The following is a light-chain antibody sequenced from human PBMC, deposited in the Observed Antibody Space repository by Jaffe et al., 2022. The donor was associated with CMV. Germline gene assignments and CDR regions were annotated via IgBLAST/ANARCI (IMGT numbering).Light chain of an antibody. CDR2: SAS. V-gene: IGKV3-20*01. Sequence: EIVLTQSPGALSLSPGERATLSCRASQSINNNYLAWYQRKPGRAPRLLIYSASIRATGIPDRFSGSGSGTDFTFTISRLEPEDFAVYFCQRYGDPPYIFGQGTKLETK. CDR1: QSINNNY. J-gene: IGKJ2*01. CDR3: QRYGDPPYI.